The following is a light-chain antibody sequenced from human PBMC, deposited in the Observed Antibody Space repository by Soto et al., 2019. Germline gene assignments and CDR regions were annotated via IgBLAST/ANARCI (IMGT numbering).Light chain of an antibody. V-gene: IGKV1-39*01. Sequence: RSTQTPSSLSASVGDRVTITCRASQSISSYLNWYQQKPGKAPKLLIYAASSLQSGVPSRFSGSGSGTDFTLTIISLQPEDFAPYYCPHSYSPPRPFGHLTKADIK. J-gene: IGKJ1*01. CDR3: PHSYSPPRP. CDR1: QSISSY. CDR2: AAS.